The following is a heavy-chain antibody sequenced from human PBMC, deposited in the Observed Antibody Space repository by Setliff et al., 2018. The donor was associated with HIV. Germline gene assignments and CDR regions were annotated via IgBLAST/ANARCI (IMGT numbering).Heavy chain of an antibody. V-gene: IGHV1-2*06. D-gene: IGHD3-22*01. CDR3: ARDGYYESSGYSAFDI. J-gene: IGHJ3*02. CDR1: GYTFNNYG. Sequence: ASVKVSCKASGYTFNNYGISWVRQAPGQGLEWMGRINPNNGGTNYAQKFQGRVTMTRDTSISTAYMELSRLRSDDTAVYYCARDGYYESSGYSAFDIWGQGTMVTVSS. CDR2: INPNNGGT.